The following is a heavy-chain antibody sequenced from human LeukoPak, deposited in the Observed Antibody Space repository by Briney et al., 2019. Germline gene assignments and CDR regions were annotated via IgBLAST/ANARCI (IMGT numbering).Heavy chain of an antibody. CDR1: GGTFSSYA. CDR3: ATKGYSYGNKADYYYYYYMDV. V-gene: IGHV1-69*06. D-gene: IGHD5-18*01. J-gene: IGHJ6*03. CDR2: IIPIFGTA. Sequence: SVKVSCKASGGTFSSYAISWVRQAPGQGLEWMGGIIPIFGTANYAQKFQGRVTITAGKSTSTAYMELSSLRSEDTAVYYCATKGYSYGNKADYYYYYYMDVWGKGTTVTVSS.